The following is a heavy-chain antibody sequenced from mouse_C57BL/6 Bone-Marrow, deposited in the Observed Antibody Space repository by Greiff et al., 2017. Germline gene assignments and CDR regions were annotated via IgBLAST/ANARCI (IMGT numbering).Heavy chain of an antibody. V-gene: IGHV2-6-1*01. CDR2: IWSDGST. D-gene: IGHD2-10*01. Sequence: VKVVESGPGLVAPSQSLSITCTVSGFSFTSYGVHWVRQPPGKGLEWLVVIWSDGSTTYNSALKSRLSISKDNSKSQVFLKMNSLQTDDTAMYYCARHAGLLDAMDYWGQGTSVTVSS. CDR3: ARHAGLLDAMDY. J-gene: IGHJ4*01. CDR1: GFSFTSYG.